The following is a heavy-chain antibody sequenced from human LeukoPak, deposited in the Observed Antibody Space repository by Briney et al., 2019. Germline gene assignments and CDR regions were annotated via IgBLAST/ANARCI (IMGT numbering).Heavy chain of an antibody. CDR3: AKDLVRGADSYYYGMDV. CDR2: ISYDGSNK. CDR1: GFTFSSYG. J-gene: IGHJ6*02. D-gene: IGHD3-10*01. V-gene: IGHV3-30*18. Sequence: GGSLRLSSAASGFTFSSYGMHWVRQAPGKGLEWVAVISYDGSNKYYADSVKGRFTISRDNSKNTLYLQMNSLRAEVTAVYYCAKDLVRGADSYYYGMDVWGQGTTVTVSS.